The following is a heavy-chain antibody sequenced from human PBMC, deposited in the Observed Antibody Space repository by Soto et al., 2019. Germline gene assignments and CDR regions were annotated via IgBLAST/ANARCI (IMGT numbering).Heavy chain of an antibody. CDR1: GGSISSGGYY. D-gene: IGHD6-25*01. J-gene: IGHJ4*02. V-gene: IGHV4-31*03. CDR3: ARGGYGPPVTFDY. Sequence: SETLSLTCTVSGGSISSGGYYWSWIRQHPGKGLGWIGYIYYSGSTYYNPSLKSRVTISVDTSKNQFSLKLNSVTAADTAVYYCARGGYGPPVTFDYWGQGTLVTVSS. CDR2: IYYSGST.